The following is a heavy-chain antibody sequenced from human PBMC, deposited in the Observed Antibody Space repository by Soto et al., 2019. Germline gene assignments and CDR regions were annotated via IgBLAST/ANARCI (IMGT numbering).Heavy chain of an antibody. J-gene: IGHJ5*02. Sequence: SETLSLTCSVSNGSISSGYWTWIRQPPGKGLEWIGYIYYGGSINYNPSLKSRVIISVDSAKNQFSLSLSSVTAADTAVYYCTGAYYDISGYSLDPWGQGTSVTVSS. V-gene: IGHV4-59*01. CDR1: NGSISSGY. CDR3: TGAYYDISGYSLDP. CDR2: IYYGGSI. D-gene: IGHD3-22*01.